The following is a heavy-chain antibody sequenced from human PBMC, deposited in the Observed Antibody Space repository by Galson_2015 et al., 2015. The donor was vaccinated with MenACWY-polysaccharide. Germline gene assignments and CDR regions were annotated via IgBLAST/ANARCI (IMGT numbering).Heavy chain of an antibody. Sequence: SLRLSCAAAGFTFSSYAMSWVRQAPGKGLEWVSSMSGSGGSTYYEDSVKGRFTISRDNSKNTLYLQMNSLRAEDTAIYYCARLSGYTYRSPYYSDYWGQGTLVTVSS. J-gene: IGHJ4*02. CDR3: ARLSGYTYRSPYYSDY. D-gene: IGHD5-12*01. CDR2: MSGSGGST. V-gene: IGHV3-23*01. CDR1: GFTFSSYA.